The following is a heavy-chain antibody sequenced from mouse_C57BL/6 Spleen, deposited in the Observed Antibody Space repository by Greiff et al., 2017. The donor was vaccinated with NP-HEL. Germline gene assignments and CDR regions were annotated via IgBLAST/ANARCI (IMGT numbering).Heavy chain of an antibody. D-gene: IGHD2-4*01. V-gene: IGHV6-6*01. CDR2: IRNKANNPAT. CDR1: GFTFSDAW. Sequence: EVQGVESGGGLVQPGGSMKLSCAASGFTFSDAWMDWVRQSPEKGLEWVAEIRNKANNPATYYAVSVKGRFTISRDDSKSSVYRQMNSLRAEDTGIYYCTRNDYDWFAYWGQGTLVTVSA. J-gene: IGHJ3*01. CDR3: TRNDYDWFAY.